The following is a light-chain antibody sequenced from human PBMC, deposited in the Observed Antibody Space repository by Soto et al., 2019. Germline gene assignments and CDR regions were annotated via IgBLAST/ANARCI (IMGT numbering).Light chain of an antibody. CDR2: GAS. Sequence: EILMTQSPATLSVSPGERATLSCRASQSVSGNLAWYQQKPGQAPRLLIYGASTRATGIPARFSGSGSGTEFTLTISSLQSEDFAVYYCQQYNNWPPLTFGQGTKVEIK. CDR3: QQYNNWPPLT. CDR1: QSVSGN. V-gene: IGKV3-15*01. J-gene: IGKJ1*01.